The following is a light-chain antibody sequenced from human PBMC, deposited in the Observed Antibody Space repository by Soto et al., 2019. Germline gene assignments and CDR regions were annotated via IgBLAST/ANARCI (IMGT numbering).Light chain of an antibody. J-gene: IGKJ2*01. CDR3: HQYNHWPPMYT. Sequence: EIVMTQSPATLSVSPGERATLSCRASQSVSSNLAWYQQKPGQAPRLLIYGASTRAPGIPARFSGSGSGTEFTLTISSLQSEDFAVYYCHQYNHWPPMYTFGQGTKLEIK. V-gene: IGKV3-15*01. CDR1: QSVSSN. CDR2: GAS.